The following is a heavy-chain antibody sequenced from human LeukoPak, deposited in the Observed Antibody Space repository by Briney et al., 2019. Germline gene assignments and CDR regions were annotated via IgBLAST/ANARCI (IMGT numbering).Heavy chain of an antibody. CDR2: IIPIFGTA. D-gene: IGHD5-12*01. CDR3: ARGTGLRGYFDY. CDR1: GGTFSSYA. V-gene: IGHV1-69*13. J-gene: IGHJ4*02. Sequence: SVKVSRKASGGTFSSYAISWVRQAPGQGLEWMGGIIPIFGTANYAQKFQGRVTITADESTSTAYMELSSLRSEDTAVYYCARGTGLRGYFDYWGQGTLVTVSS.